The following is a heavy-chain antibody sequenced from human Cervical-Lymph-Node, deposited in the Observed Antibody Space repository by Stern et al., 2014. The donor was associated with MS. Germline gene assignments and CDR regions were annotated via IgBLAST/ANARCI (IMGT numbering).Heavy chain of an antibody. Sequence: QVQLVQSGGEVKKPGASVKVSCEASGYTFTSFGFSWVRQAPGQGLEWMGWISAKNGDTKYAQKLQGRVTLTTDTSTNTAYMELRSLRSDDTAVYYCARDGTLEWLGTYYYYGMDVWGQGTTVTVSS. V-gene: IGHV1-18*01. CDR2: ISAKNGDT. CDR3: ARDGTLEWLGTYYYYGMDV. J-gene: IGHJ6*02. D-gene: IGHD3-3*01. CDR1: GYTFTSFG.